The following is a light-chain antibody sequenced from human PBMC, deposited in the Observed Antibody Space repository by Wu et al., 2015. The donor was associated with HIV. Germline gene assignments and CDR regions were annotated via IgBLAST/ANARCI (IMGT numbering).Light chain of an antibody. CDR2: GAS. Sequence: EIVLTQSPGTLSLSPGERATLSCRASQSVSSTYLAWYQQKPGQAPRLLIYGASTRTDGIPDRFSASVSGADFTLMISRLEPEDSAVYYCQQYISSPITFGQGTRLEIK. CDR3: QQYISSPIT. V-gene: IGKV3-20*01. J-gene: IGKJ5*01. CDR1: QSVSSTY.